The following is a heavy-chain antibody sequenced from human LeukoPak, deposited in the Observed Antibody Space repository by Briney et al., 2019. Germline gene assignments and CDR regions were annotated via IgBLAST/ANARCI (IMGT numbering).Heavy chain of an antibody. J-gene: IGHJ4*02. Sequence: GSLRLSCAASGFSVSSNYMSWVRQAPGKGLEWVSIIYSGGNTYYADSVKGRFTISRDNSKNTLYLQMNSLRAEDTAVYYCARDPGYNYGYDYWGQGTLVTVSS. V-gene: IGHV3-66*01. D-gene: IGHD5-18*01. CDR1: GFSVSSNY. CDR3: ARDPGYNYGYDY. CDR2: IYSGGNT.